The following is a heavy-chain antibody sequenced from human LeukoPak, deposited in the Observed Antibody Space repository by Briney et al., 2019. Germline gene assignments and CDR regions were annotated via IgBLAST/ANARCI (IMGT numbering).Heavy chain of an antibody. J-gene: IGHJ6*03. Sequence: GGSLRLSCAASGFTFGIYAMNWVRQAPGKGLEWVSYIGPSDGNIYYADSVEGRFTISRGNAKNSLYLQMNSLRAEDTAVYYCAKDATAVVGTVYMDVWGKGTTVTVSS. V-gene: IGHV3-48*03. CDR3: AKDATAVVGTVYMDV. CDR2: IGPSDGNI. D-gene: IGHD6-13*01. CDR1: GFTFGIYA.